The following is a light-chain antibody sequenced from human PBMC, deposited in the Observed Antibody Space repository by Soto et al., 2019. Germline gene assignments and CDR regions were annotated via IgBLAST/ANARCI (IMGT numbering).Light chain of an antibody. J-gene: IGLJ2*01. Sequence: QTVVTQEPSLTVSPGGTVTLTCVSSSGAVTGGYYPNWLQQKPGQAPRTLIYGTSNKQSWTPARFSGSLLGGKAALTLSGVQPEDEAEYYCLLYSGGAVIFGGGTKLTVL. CDR1: SGAVTGGYY. V-gene: IGLV7-43*01. CDR3: LLYSGGAVI. CDR2: GTS.